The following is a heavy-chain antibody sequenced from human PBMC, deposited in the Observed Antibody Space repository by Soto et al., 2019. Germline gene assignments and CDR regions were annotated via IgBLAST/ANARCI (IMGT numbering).Heavy chain of an antibody. J-gene: IGHJ4*02. CDR3: ARMVVTPLGGLFVSGAYPRAARGGFDY. CDR1: GGSISSGGYY. Sequence: PSETLSLTCTVSGGSISSGGYYWSWIRQHPGKGLEWIGYIYYSGSTYYNPSLKSRVTISVDTSKNQFSLKLSSVTAADTAVYYCARMVVTPLGGLFVSGAYPRAARGGFDYWGQGTLVTVSS. V-gene: IGHV4-31*03. CDR2: IYYSGST. D-gene: IGHD2-21*02.